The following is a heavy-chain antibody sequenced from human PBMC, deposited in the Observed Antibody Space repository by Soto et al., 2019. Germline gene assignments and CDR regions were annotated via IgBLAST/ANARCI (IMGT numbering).Heavy chain of an antibody. CDR2: IYYSRRT. V-gene: IGHV4-59*08. CDR1: GGSIDNYF. Sequence: PSDTLSLTCTVSGGSIDNYFCNWIRQSPGKGLEWIGYIYYSRRTNYSPSLRSRVTISVDMSKNQFTLKLRSVTAADTAVYYCARQLGYSYGPLDNWGQGTLVTVSS. J-gene: IGHJ4*02. CDR3: ARQLGYSYGPLDN. D-gene: IGHD5-18*01.